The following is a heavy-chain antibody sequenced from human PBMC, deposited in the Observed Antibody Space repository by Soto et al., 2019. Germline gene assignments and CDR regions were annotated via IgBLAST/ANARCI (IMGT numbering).Heavy chain of an antibody. CDR2: IYHSGST. CDR3: AIRYGASFDY. Sequence: SETLSLSCAVSGGSISSGGYSWSWIRQPPGKGLEWIGYIYHSGSTYYNPSLKSRVTISVDRSKNQFSLKLSSVTAADTAVYYCAIRYGASFDYWGQGTLVTVIS. V-gene: IGHV4-30-2*01. CDR1: GGSISSGGYS. J-gene: IGHJ4*02. D-gene: IGHD4-17*01.